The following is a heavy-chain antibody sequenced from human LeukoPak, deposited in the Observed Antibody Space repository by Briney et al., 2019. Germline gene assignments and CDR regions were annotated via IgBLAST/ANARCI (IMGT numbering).Heavy chain of an antibody. CDR3: AKDPSVDSGRFDY. J-gene: IGHJ4*02. CDR1: GFSFSSYA. V-gene: IGHV3-23*01. Sequence: PGGSLRLSCAASGFSFSSYAMSWVRHAPGKGLEWVSTISWTGGRTYYADSVQGRFTISRDNSKDTLSLQMNSLRAEDTAVYYCAKDPSVDSGRFDYWGQGTLVTVSS. CDR2: ISWTGGRT.